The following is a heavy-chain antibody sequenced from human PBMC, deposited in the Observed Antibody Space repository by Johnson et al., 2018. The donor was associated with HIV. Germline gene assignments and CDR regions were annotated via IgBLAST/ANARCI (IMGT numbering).Heavy chain of an antibody. J-gene: IGHJ3*02. CDR2: IRYDGSNK. CDR1: GFTFDDYG. Sequence: QVQLVESGGGVVRPGGSLRLSCAASGFTFDDYGMSWVRQAPGKGLEWVAFIRYDGSNKYYADSVKGRFTISRDNSKNTLYLQMNSLRAEDTAVYYCAKGGGLLSAFDILGQGTMFTVSS. V-gene: IGHV3-30*02. D-gene: IGHD2-2*01. CDR3: AKGGGLLSAFDI.